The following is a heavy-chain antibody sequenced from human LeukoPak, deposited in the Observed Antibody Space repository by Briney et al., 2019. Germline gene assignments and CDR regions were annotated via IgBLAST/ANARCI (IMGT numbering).Heavy chain of an antibody. CDR3: AKDSRYTTYDFWSGYTIDY. V-gene: IGHV3-23*01. CDR1: GFTFSSYN. D-gene: IGHD3-3*01. J-gene: IGHJ4*02. CDR2: ISGSGGST. Sequence: PGGSLRLSCAASGFTFSSYNMNWVRQAPGKGLEWVSAISGSGGSTYYADSVKGRFTISRDNSKNTLYLQMDSLRAEDTAVYYCAKDSRYTTYDFWSGYTIDYWGQGTLVTVSS.